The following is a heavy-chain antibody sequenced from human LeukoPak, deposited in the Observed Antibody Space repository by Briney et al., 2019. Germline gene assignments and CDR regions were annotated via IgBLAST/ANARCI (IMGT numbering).Heavy chain of an antibody. CDR1: GFTFSTYS. D-gene: IGHD2-2*01. Sequence: PGGSLRLSCAASGFTFSTYSMNWVRQAPGKGLEWVSSISSSSGYIYYADSVKGRFTISRDNAKNSLYLQMNSLRAEDTAVYYCARSAGFVVVPAARPVDAFDIWGQGTMVTVTS. J-gene: IGHJ3*02. CDR2: ISSSSGYI. V-gene: IGHV3-21*01. CDR3: ARSAGFVVVPAARPVDAFDI.